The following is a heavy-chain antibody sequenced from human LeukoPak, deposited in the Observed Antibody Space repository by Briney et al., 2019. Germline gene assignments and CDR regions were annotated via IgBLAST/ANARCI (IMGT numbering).Heavy chain of an antibody. D-gene: IGHD1-1*01. Sequence: SETLSLTCAVSGYSTSSGYYWGWIRQPPGKGLDWIGIVHHSGSTYYNPSLKSRVTISADTSKNQFSLNLSSVTAADTAVYYCARGPPYMTAWSRVDYWGQGTLVTVSS. V-gene: IGHV4-38-2*01. CDR3: ARGPPYMTAWSRVDY. CDR1: GYSTSSGYY. J-gene: IGHJ4*02. CDR2: VHHSGST.